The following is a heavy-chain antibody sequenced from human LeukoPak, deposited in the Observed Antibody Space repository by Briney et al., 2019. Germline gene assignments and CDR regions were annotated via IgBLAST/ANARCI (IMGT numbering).Heavy chain of an antibody. V-gene: IGHV3-23*01. CDR2: IFGSGGSS. J-gene: IGHJ4*02. D-gene: IGHD6-19*01. Sequence: GGSLRLSCTASGFTFSSYAMYWVRQAPGKGLEWVSGIFGSGGSSHYADSVKGRFTISRDNSQYTVYQQMTRMRPEDTGVYYCGKTTTEDSCGRNSAWPGVYWGQGTRVTVSS. CDR1: GFTFSSYA. CDR3: GKTTTEDSCGRNSAWPGVY.